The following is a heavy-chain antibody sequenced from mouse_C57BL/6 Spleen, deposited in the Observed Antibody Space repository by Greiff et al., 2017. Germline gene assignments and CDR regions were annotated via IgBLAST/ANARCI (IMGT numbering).Heavy chain of an antibody. V-gene: IGHV2-2*01. CDR2: IWSGGST. CDR3: ARKANWEIFYAMDY. CDR1: GFSLTSYG. D-gene: IGHD4-1*01. J-gene: IGHJ4*01. Sequence: QVQLKQSGPGLVQPSQSLSITCTVSGFSLTSYGVHWVRQSPGTGLEWLGVIWSGGSTDYNAAFISRLSISEDNSKSQVFFKMNSLQADDTAIYYCARKANWEIFYAMDYWGQGTAVTVSS.